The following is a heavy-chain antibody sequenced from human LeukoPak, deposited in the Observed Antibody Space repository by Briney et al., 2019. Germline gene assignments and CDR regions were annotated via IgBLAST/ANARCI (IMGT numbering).Heavy chain of an antibody. D-gene: IGHD5-18*01. Sequence: GGSLRLSCAASGFTFSSYAMHWVRQAPGKGPEWVAVISYDGSNKYYADSVKGRFTISRDNSKNTLYLQMNSLRAEDTAVYYCPVGGDSYGPDYWGQGTLVTVSS. CDR2: ISYDGSNK. V-gene: IGHV3-30-3*01. CDR3: PVGGDSYGPDY. CDR1: GFTFSSYA. J-gene: IGHJ4*02.